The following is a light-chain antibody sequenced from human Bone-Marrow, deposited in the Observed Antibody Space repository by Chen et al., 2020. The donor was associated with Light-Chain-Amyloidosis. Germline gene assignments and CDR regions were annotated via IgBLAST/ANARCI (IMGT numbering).Light chain of an antibody. V-gene: IGKV3-20*01. J-gene: IGKJ4*01. CDR1: QTISSNY. CDR3: QQYGTSPLT. CDR2: GSS. Sequence: EIVLTQSPGTLSLSPGEGANLSCRASQTISSNYLTWYQQKFGQAPRLLIYGSSSRATGIPDRFTGSGCGTDFTLTSNRLEPEEFAMYYCQQYGTSPLTFGGGTKVEIK.